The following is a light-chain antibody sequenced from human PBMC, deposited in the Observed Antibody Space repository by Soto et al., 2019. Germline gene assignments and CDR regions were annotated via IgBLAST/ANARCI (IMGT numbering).Light chain of an antibody. CDR1: NIGSKS. CDR3: QVWDSSSGHALYV. V-gene: IGLV3-21*02. J-gene: IGLJ1*01. CDR2: EDS. Sequence: SYELTQPPSVSVAPGQTARITCGGNNIGSKSVHWYQQKPGQAPVLVVYEDSDRPSGNPERFSGSNFGNTATLTISRVEAGDEADYYCQVWDSSSGHALYVFGTGTKLTVL.